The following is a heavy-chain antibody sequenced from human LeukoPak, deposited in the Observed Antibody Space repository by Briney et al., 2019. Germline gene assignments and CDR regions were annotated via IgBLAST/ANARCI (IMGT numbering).Heavy chain of an antibody. D-gene: IGHD3-22*01. Sequence: SETLSLTCTVSGGSISSYYWSWIRQPPGKGLDWIGYIYYSGSTNYNPSLKSRVTISVDTSKNQFSLKLSSVTAADTAVYYCARLTANYYDSSGLLDYWGQGTLVTVSS. CDR3: ARLTANYYDSSGLLDY. CDR1: GGSISSYY. V-gene: IGHV4-59*08. CDR2: IYYSGST. J-gene: IGHJ4*02.